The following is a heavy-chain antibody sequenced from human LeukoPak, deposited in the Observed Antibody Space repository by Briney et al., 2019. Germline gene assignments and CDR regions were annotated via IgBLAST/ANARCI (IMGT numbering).Heavy chain of an antibody. CDR1: GGTFSSYT. D-gene: IGHD2-2*01. Sequence: SVKVSCKASGGTFSSYTISWVRQAPGQGLEWMGRIIPILGIANYAQKFQGRVTITADESTSTAYMELSSLRSEDTAVYYCARHGTVPAAITRDYYFDYWGQGTLVTVSS. J-gene: IGHJ4*02. CDR3: ARHGTVPAAITRDYYFDY. CDR2: IIPILGIA. V-gene: IGHV1-69*02.